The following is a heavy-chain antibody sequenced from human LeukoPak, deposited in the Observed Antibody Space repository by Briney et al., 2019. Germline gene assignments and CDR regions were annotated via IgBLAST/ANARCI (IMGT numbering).Heavy chain of an antibody. CDR1: GFTFSSYG. V-gene: IGHV3-30*02. CDR2: IRYDGSNK. D-gene: IGHD5-18*01. Sequence: SGGSLRLSCAASGFTFSSYGMHWVRQAPGKGLEWVAFIRYDGSNKYYADSVKGRFTISRDNSKNTLYLQMNSLRAEDTAVYYCAKDNYSYGPVDYYMDVWGKGTTVTISS. CDR3: AKDNYSYGPVDYYMDV. J-gene: IGHJ6*03.